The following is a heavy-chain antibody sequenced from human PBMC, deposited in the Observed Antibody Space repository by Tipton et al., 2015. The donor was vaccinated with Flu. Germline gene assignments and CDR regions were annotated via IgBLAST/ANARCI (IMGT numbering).Heavy chain of an antibody. CDR3: ARRRYDFWSGYYWSYWYFDI. Sequence: TLSLTCVVYGGSFSGYYWSWIRQPPGKGLEWIGEINHSGSTNYNPSLKSRVTISVDTSKNQFSLKLSSVTAADTAVYYCARRRYDFWSGYYWSYWYFDIWGRGTLVTVSS. CDR1: GGSFSGYY. J-gene: IGHJ2*01. D-gene: IGHD3-3*01. CDR2: INHSGST. V-gene: IGHV4-34*01.